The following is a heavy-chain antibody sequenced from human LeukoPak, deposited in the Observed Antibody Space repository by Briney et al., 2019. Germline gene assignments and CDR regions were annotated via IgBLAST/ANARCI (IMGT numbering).Heavy chain of an antibody. V-gene: IGHV1-8*01. CDR2: MNPNSGNT. J-gene: IGHJ4*02. D-gene: IGHD6-13*01. Sequence: EASVKVSCKASGYTFTSYDINWVRQATGQGLEWMGWMNPNSGNTGYAQKFQGRVTMTRNTSISTAYMELSSLRSEDTAVYYCARTYSSSWFVDFDYWGQGTLVTVSS. CDR3: ARTYSSSWFVDFDY. CDR1: GYTFTSYD.